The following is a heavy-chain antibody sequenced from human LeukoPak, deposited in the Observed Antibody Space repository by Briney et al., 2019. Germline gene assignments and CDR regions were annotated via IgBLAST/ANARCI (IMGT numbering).Heavy chain of an antibody. CDR1: GGSISTSTYY. D-gene: IGHD6-6*01. Sequence: HPSETLSLTCTVSGGSISTSTYYWAWIRQPPGKGLEWIGSIYSSGRTSYSPSLKSRVTISIDTSKNHFSLKLSSVTAADTAVYYCARDEVEYSSSSLGYWGQGTLVTVSS. J-gene: IGHJ4*02. CDR2: IYSSGRT. CDR3: ARDEVEYSSSSLGY. V-gene: IGHV4-39*07.